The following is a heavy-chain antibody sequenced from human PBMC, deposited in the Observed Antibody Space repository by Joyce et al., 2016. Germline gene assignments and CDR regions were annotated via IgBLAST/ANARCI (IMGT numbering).Heavy chain of an antibody. CDR2: ISWDGHST. CDR3: AKDRAVAGTGFWFDP. D-gene: IGHD6-19*01. Sequence: EVQLVESGGAVVQPGGSLRLSCVAYGFTFDDYTMNWDRQGPGMGIVWVSLISWDGHSTNYVDSVERRCTISRDNSENSLDLQMDSLRTEDTAFYYFAKDRAVAGTGFWFDPWGHGTLVTVSS. J-gene: IGHJ5*02. V-gene: IGHV3-43*01. CDR1: GFTFDDYT.